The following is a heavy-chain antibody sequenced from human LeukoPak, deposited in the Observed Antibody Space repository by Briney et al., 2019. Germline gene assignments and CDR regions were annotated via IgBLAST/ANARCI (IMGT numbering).Heavy chain of an antibody. CDR3: ARGTVGFLEWFPITNYYYGMDV. CDR2: ISSSGSTI. CDR1: GFTFSSYE. J-gene: IGHJ6*02. D-gene: IGHD3-3*01. V-gene: IGHV3-48*03. Sequence: PGGSLRLSCAASGFTFSSYEMNWVRQAPGKGLEWVSYISSSGSTIYYADSVKGRFTISRDNAKNSLYLQMNSLRAEDTAVYYCARGTVGFLEWFPITNYYYGMDVWGQGTTVTVSS.